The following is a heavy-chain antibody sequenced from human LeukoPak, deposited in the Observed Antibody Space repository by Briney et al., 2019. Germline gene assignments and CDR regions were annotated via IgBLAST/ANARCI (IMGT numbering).Heavy chain of an antibody. D-gene: IGHD6-19*01. J-gene: IGHJ3*02. Sequence: PSETLSLTCTVSGNSISSGDNYWSWIRQPAGKGLEWIGRIYTSGSTNYNPSLKSRVTISVDTSKNQFSLKLSSVTAADTAVYYCARGWFSSGWYDNNDAFDIWGQGTMVTVSS. CDR3: ARGWFSSGWYDNNDAFDI. V-gene: IGHV4-61*02. CDR2: IYTSGST. CDR1: GNSISSGDNY.